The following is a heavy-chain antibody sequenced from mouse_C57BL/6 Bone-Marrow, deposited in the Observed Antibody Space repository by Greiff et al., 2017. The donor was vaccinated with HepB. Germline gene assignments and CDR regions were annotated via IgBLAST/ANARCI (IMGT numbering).Heavy chain of an antibody. V-gene: IGHV5-15*01. D-gene: IGHD2-4*01. J-gene: IGHJ4*01. CDR3: ARRPIYYDYDTYAMDY. CDR1: GFTFSDYG. Sequence: EVHLVESGGGLVQPGGSLKLSCAASGFTFSDYGMAWVRQAPRKGPEWVAFISNLAYSIYYADTVTGRFTISRENAKNTLYLEMSSLRSEDTAMYYCARRPIYYDYDTYAMDYWGQGTLVTVSS. CDR2: ISNLAYSI.